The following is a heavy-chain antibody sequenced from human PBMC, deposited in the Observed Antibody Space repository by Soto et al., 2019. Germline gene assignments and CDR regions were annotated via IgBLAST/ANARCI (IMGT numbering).Heavy chain of an antibody. Sequence: GGSLRLSCAASGFSFSSYWMSWVRQAPGRGLEWMANIRQDGNEKHYVDSVRGRFTISRDNAKNSLYLQMNSLRAEDTALYYCARIIQGAYGDIYDYWGQGTLVTVSS. CDR3: ARIIQGAYGDIYDY. V-gene: IGHV3-7*01. J-gene: IGHJ4*02. D-gene: IGHD2-21*01. CDR2: IRQDGNEK. CDR1: GFSFSSYW.